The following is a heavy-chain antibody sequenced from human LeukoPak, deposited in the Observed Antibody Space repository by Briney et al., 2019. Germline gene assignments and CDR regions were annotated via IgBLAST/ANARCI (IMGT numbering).Heavy chain of an antibody. V-gene: IGHV3-64D*09. CDR1: GFTFSSYA. CDR2: ISSNGGST. CDR3: VSGDSYDRRGPYYFDY. D-gene: IGHD3-22*01. Sequence: PGGSLRLSCSASGFTFSSYAMHWVRQAPGKGLEYVSAISSNGGSTYYADSVKGRFTISRDNSKNTLYLQMSSLRAEDTAVYYCVSGDSYDRRGPYYFDYWGQGTLVTVSP. J-gene: IGHJ4*02.